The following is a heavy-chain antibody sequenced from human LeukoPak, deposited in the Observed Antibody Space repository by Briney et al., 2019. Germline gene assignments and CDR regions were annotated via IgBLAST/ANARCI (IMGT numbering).Heavy chain of an antibody. CDR3: ARAPRIAAAGYYYYGMDV. CDR2: IGSSSTI. CDR1: GFTFSSYS. D-gene: IGHD6-13*01. V-gene: IGHV3-48*01. J-gene: IGHJ6*02. Sequence: GGSLRLSCVASGFTFSSYSMNWVRQAPGKGLEWVSYIGSSSTIYYADSVKGRFTISRDNAKNSLYLQMNSPRAEDTAVYYCARAPRIAAAGYYYYGMDVWGQGTTVTVSS.